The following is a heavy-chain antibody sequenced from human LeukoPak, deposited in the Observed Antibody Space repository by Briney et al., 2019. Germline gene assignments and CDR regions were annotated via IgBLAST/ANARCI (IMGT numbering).Heavy chain of an antibody. V-gene: IGHV3-21*01. CDR2: ITSGGDYI. CDR1: GFTFNTFN. J-gene: IGHJ4*02. D-gene: IGHD3-22*01. Sequence: GGSLRLSCAASGFTFNTFNMNWVRQAPGKGLEWVSSITSGGDYIYHADSVKGRFTTSRDNSKNTLDLQVNSPRVEDTAMYYCARAEFYFDSSGYYPFDSWGQGTLVTVSS. CDR3: ARAEFYFDSSGYYPFDS.